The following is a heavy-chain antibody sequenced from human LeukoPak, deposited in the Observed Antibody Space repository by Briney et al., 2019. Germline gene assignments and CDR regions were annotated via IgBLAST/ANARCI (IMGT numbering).Heavy chain of an antibody. Sequence: PGGSLRLSCAASGFTFTNSWMNWVRQAPGKGLEWVGRIKSKTDGGTTDYAAPVKGRFTISSDDSKNTLYLQMNSLKTEDTAVYYCAAEKNYDSSGYRYWGQGTLVAVSS. CDR1: GFTFTNSW. J-gene: IGHJ4*02. V-gene: IGHV3-15*01. D-gene: IGHD3-22*01. CDR2: IKSKTDGGTT. CDR3: AAEKNYDSSGYRY.